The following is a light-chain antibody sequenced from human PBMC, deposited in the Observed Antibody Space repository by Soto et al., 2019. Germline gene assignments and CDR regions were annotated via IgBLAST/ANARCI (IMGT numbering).Light chain of an antibody. J-gene: IGLJ2*01. V-gene: IGLV2-23*01. CDR2: EEN. CDR1: SNDVGRYNL. Sequence: QSALTQPASVSGSPGQSITISCTGTSNDVGRYNLVSWYQQHPGKAPKLMIYEENKRPSGISFRFSASKSGNTASLTISGLQAEDEADYYCCSYAGSRSHVVFGGGTKLTVL. CDR3: CSYAGSRSHVV.